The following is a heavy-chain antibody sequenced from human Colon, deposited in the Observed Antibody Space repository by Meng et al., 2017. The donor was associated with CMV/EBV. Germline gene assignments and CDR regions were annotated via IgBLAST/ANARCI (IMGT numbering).Heavy chain of an antibody. CDR3: TRVGLRYNYYGMDV. Sequence: SLKISCAASGFTFSDHYMDWVRQAPGKGLEWVGFIRSKAYGGTTEYAASVKGRFTISRDDSKSIAYLQMNSLKTEDTAVYYCTRVGLRYNYYGMDVWGQGTTVTVSS. V-gene: IGHV3-49*04. J-gene: IGHJ6*02. D-gene: IGHD3-9*01. CDR2: IRSKAYGGTT. CDR1: GFTFSDHY.